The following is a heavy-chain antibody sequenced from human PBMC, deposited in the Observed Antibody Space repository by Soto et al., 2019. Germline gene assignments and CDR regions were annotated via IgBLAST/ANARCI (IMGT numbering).Heavy chain of an antibody. J-gene: IGHJ4*02. CDR1: GFTFNDFE. D-gene: IGHD3-10*01. CDR3: ARGFGRFNY. Sequence: EVQLLESGGGLVQPGGSLRLSCGVSGFTFNDFEMNWVRQAPGKGLEWLAYIDGSGTTKKYADSVRGRFTISRDNPNNSLFLQMSSLCAADTAIYYCARGFGRFNYWGQGTLVSVSS. V-gene: IGHV3-48*03. CDR2: IDGSGTTK.